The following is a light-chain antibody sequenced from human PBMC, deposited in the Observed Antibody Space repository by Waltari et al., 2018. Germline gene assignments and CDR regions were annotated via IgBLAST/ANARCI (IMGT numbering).Light chain of an antibody. CDR3: QPYNTYPPT. V-gene: IGKV1-16*02. CDR1: QGINTY. CDR2: AAS. Sequence: DIQMTQSPSSLSPSVGDRVIINCRASQGINTYLSLFQQKPGKAPNSLTYAASTLQSGVSSNFSGSGSGTDFTLTFSSLQPEDCATYYCQPYNTYPPTFGGGTRVEI. J-gene: IGKJ4*01.